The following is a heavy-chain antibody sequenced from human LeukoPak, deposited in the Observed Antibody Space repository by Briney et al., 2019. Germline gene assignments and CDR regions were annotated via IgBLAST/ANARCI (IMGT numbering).Heavy chain of an antibody. D-gene: IGHD3-3*01. CDR2: IIPIFGTA. V-gene: IGHV1-69*13. CDR1: GGTFSSYA. CDR3: ARSRSIRRVGITIFGVVIDAFDI. J-gene: IGHJ3*02. Sequence: SVKVSCKASGGTFSSYAISWVRQAPGQRLEWMGGIIPIFGTANYAQKFQGRVTITADESTSTAYMELSSLRSEDTAVYYCARSRSIRRVGITIFGVVIDAFDIWGQGTMVTVSS.